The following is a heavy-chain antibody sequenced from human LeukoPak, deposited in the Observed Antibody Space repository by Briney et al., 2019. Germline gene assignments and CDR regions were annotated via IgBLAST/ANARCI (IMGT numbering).Heavy chain of an antibody. D-gene: IGHD6-13*01. CDR1: GYTFTGYY. CDR2: INPNSGGT. Sequence: GASVKVSCKASGYTFTGYYMHWVRQAPGHGLEWMGRINPNSGGTNYAQKFQGRVTMTRDTSISTAYMELSRLRSDDTAVYYCAREIGGSLQQLVIDYWGQGTLVTVSS. V-gene: IGHV1-2*06. CDR3: AREIGGSLQQLVIDY. J-gene: IGHJ4*02.